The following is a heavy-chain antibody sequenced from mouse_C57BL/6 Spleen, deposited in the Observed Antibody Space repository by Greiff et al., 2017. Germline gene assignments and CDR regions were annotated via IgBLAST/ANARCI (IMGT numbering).Heavy chain of an antibody. CDR2: ISDGGSYT. CDR1: GFTFSSYA. V-gene: IGHV5-4*01. Sequence: EVQRVESGGGLVKPGGSLKLSCAASGFTFSSYAMSWVRQTPEKRLEWVATISDGGSYTDYPDNVKGRFTISRDNAKNNLYLQMSHLKSEDTAMYYCARTPITTVVATRYFDVWGTGTTVTVSS. D-gene: IGHD1-1*01. J-gene: IGHJ1*03. CDR3: ARTPITTVVATRYFDV.